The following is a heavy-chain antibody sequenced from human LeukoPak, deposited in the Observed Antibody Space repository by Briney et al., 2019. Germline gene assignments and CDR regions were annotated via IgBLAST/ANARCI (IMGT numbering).Heavy chain of an antibody. D-gene: IGHD3-3*01. Sequence: ASVKVSCKASGYTFTIYGISWVRQAPGQGLEWTGWISAYNGNTNYAQKLQGRVTMTTDTSTSTAYMERRSLRSDDTAVYYCARDIGSFGVVIPFDPWGQGTLVTVSS. V-gene: IGHV1-18*01. CDR1: GYTFTIYG. CDR3: ARDIGSFGVVIPFDP. CDR2: ISAYNGNT. J-gene: IGHJ5*02.